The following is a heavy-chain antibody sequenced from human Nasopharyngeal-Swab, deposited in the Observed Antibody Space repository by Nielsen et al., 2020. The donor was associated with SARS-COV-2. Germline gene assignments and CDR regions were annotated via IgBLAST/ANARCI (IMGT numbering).Heavy chain of an antibody. D-gene: IGHD2/OR15-2a*01. CDR3: AKDLRGPYFF. CDR2: IVGSGDISGSGGNT. Sequence: GESLKISCVASGYSFRTSGMSWVRQAPGKGLEWVAAIVGSGDISGSGGNTYYADSVKGRFTIPKDNSKNTLSLQMNSLRADDTAVYYCAKDLRGPYFFWGQGTLVTVSS. J-gene: IGHJ4*02. V-gene: IGHV3-23*01. CDR1: GYSFRTSG.